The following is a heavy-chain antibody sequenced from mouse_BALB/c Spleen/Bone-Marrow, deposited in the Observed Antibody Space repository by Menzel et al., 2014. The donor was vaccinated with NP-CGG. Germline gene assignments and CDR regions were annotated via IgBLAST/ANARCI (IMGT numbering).Heavy chain of an antibody. CDR3: ARDLDWYVDD. Sequence: VKRQQSGADVVRAGTSVMEYCKASGYAFSNYLIEWVMQRPGQGLEWIGVIHPGSGGTNYNEKFKGKATLTADKSSSTAYMQLSSLTADDSAVYFCARDLDWYVDDWGAGTTLTVSS. CDR2: IHPGSGGT. J-gene: IGHJ1*01. CDR1: GYAFSNYL. V-gene: IGHV1-54*01.